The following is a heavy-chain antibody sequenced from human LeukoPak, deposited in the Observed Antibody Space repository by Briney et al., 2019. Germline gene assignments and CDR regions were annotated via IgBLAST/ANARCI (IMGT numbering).Heavy chain of an antibody. CDR1: GYTFTSYY. CDR2: INPNSGGT. D-gene: IGHD1-26*01. Sequence: ASVKVSCKASGYTFTSYYMHWVRQAPGQGLEWMGWINPNSGGTNYAQKFQGRVTMTRDTSISTAYMELSRLRSDDTAVYYCARDFSGSYPFLLFHYWGQGTLVTVSS. CDR3: ARDFSGSYPFLLFHY. J-gene: IGHJ4*02. V-gene: IGHV1-2*02.